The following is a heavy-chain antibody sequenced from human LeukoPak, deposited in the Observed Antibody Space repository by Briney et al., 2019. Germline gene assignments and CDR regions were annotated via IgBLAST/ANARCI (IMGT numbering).Heavy chain of an antibody. CDR2: IRYDGSNK. D-gene: IGHD3-3*01. V-gene: IGHV3-30*02. CDR1: GFTFSSYG. Sequence: GGSLRLSCAASGFTFSSYGMHWVRQAPGKGLEWVAFIRYDGSNKYYADSVKGRFTISRDNSKNTLYLQMNSLRAEDTAVYYCAKGAREEWFLFDYWGQGTLVTVSS. CDR3: AKGAREEWFLFDY. J-gene: IGHJ4*02.